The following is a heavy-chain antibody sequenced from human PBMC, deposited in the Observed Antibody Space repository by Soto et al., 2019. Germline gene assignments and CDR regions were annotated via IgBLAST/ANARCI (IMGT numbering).Heavy chain of an antibody. CDR1: NGSISSAIYY. J-gene: IGHJ5*02. CDR3: AGRSSLASVQVYFGVISNYNWFDP. D-gene: IGHD3-10*01. V-gene: IGHV4-39*01. Sequence: QLQLLESGPGLVKPSETLSLTCTVSNGSISSAIYYWGWIRQPPGKGLEWIGSIYHSGSTYYNPSLQGRVTISVDTSKNQFSLKLSSVTAADTAVYFCAGRSSLASVQVYFGVISNYNWFDPWGQGTLVTVSS. CDR2: IYHSGST.